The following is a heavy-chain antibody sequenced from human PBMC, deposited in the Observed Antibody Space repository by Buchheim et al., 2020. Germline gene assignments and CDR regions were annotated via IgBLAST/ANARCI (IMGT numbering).Heavy chain of an antibody. D-gene: IGHD3-3*01. V-gene: IGHV3-7*03. Sequence: EVQLVESGGGLVQPGGSLRLSCAASGFTFSSYWMSWVRQAPGKGLEWVANIKQDGSEKYYVDSVKGRFTISRDNAKNSLYLQMNSLRAEDTAVYYCARESEGDFWSGPWYNWFDPWGQGTL. CDR2: IKQDGSEK. CDR1: GFTFSSYW. J-gene: IGHJ5*02. CDR3: ARESEGDFWSGPWYNWFDP.